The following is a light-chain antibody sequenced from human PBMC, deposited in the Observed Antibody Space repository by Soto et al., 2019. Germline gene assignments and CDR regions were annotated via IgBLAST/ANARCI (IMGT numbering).Light chain of an antibody. CDR2: GDS. J-gene: IGLJ1*01. Sequence: QLVLTQPPSASGTPGQRVTISCFGSSSNIARNTAIWYQQLPGTAPKLLIFGDSNRPSGVPDRFSGSKSGTSASLAITGLQTDDEADYYCQSYDSSLSGSDVFGTGTKLTVL. CDR1: SSNIARNT. CDR3: QSYDSSLSGSDV. V-gene: IGLV1-44*01.